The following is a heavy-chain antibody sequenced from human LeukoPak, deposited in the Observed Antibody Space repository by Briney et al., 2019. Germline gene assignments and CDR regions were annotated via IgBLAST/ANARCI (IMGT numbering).Heavy chain of an antibody. Sequence: GGSLRLSCAASGFTLSSYEMNWVRQAPGKGLEWVSYISSSGSTIYYADSVKGRITISRDNSKSALYLQMHNLRAEDTAVYYCVRGVDSNWFDPWGQGTLVTVSS. D-gene: IGHD3-3*01. CDR1: GFTLSSYE. CDR2: ISSSGSTI. CDR3: VRGVDSNWFDP. J-gene: IGHJ5*02. V-gene: IGHV3-48*03.